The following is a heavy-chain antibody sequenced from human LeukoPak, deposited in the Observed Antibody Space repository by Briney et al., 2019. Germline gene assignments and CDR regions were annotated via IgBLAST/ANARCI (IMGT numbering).Heavy chain of an antibody. CDR3: ARGGLGSGYDLGPDY. V-gene: IGHV4-34*01. J-gene: IGHJ4*02. Sequence: SETLSLTCAVYGGSFSGYYWSWIRQPPGKGLEWIGEINHSGSTNNNPSLKSRVTISVDTSKNKFSLKMSSVTAADTAVYYCARGGLGSGYDLGPDYWGQGTLVAVSS. CDR2: INHSGST. D-gene: IGHD5-12*01. CDR1: GGSFSGYY.